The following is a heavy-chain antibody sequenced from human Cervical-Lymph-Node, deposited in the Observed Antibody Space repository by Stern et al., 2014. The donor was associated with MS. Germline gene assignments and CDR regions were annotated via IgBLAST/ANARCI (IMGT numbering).Heavy chain of an antibody. CDR3: AKDRNRGYSYGYSYGMDV. J-gene: IGHJ6*02. Sequence: VQLVESGGGLVQPGRSLRISCAASGFTFDDYAMHWVRQAPGKGLEWVSGISWNSGSIGYADSVKGRFTISRDNAKNSLYLQMNSLRAEDTALYYCAKDRNRGYSYGYSYGMDVWGQGTTVTVSS. CDR2: ISWNSGSI. V-gene: IGHV3-9*01. D-gene: IGHD5-18*01. CDR1: GFTFDDYA.